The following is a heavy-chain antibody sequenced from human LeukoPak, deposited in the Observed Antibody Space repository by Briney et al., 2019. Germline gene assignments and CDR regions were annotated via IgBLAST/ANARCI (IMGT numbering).Heavy chain of an antibody. CDR3: ARATSGSYFDF. D-gene: IGHD3-22*01. V-gene: IGHV4-59*01. CDR2: VSYSGST. Sequence: SETLSLTCTVSGGSIGSYYWNWIRQPPRKGLEWIGYVSYSGSTNYNPSLKSRVTMSVDKSKNQFSLKLSSVTAADTAVYFCARATSGSYFDFWDQGTLVTVSS. J-gene: IGHJ4*02. CDR1: GGSIGSYY.